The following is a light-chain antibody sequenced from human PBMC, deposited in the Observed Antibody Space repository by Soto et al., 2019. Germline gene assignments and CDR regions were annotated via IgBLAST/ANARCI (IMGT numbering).Light chain of an antibody. CDR3: QQHYSLPLT. Sequence: DIVMTQSPDSLAVSLGERATINCKSSRNVLYSSNNKNYLAWYQQKPGQPPKLLIYWASTRESGVPDRFSGSGSGTDFTLTISSLQAEDVAVYYCQQHYSLPLTFGGGTKVEI. CDR2: WAS. CDR1: RNVLYSSNNKNY. J-gene: IGKJ4*01. V-gene: IGKV4-1*01.